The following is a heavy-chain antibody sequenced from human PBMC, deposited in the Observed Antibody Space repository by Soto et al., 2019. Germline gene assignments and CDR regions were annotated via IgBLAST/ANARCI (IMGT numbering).Heavy chain of an antibody. CDR2: VYYSGST. Sequence: SETLSLTCTVTGDSVNSYYWSWMRQPPGKGLECMGYVYYSGSTNYNPSLKSRVTISVYTSKNQISLRLKSVTAADTAVYYCARAETSGIHYFDYGGPGSLVTVSS. CDR3: ARAETSGIHYFDY. J-gene: IGHJ4*02. D-gene: IGHD6-13*01. V-gene: IGHV4-59*02. CDR1: GDSVNSYY.